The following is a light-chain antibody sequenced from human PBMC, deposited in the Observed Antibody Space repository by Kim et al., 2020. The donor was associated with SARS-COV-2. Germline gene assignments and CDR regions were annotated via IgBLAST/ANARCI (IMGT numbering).Light chain of an antibody. CDR3: TSYTGADTVV. CDR1: STLVSDYNY. J-gene: IGLJ2*01. CDR2: DVS. V-gene: IGLV2-14*03. Sequence: GHALTISCTGTSTLVSDYNYVSCYQQHPDKAPKLIIYDVSYRPSGVSTRFSGSKSGNTASLTISGLQAADEADYYCTSYTGADTVVFGGGTQLTVL.